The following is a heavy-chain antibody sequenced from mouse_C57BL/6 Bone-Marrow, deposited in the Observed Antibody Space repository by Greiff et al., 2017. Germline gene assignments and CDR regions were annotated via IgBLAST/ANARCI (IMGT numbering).Heavy chain of an antibody. CDR3: ARRYYGNYVGIAY. CDR2: IYPEDGDT. J-gene: IGHJ3*01. CDR1: GFNINDYY. D-gene: IGHD2-1*01. V-gene: IGHV14-2*01. Sequence: EVQLQQSGAELVKPGASVKLSCTASGFNINDYYMHWVKQRTEQGLEWIGRIYPEDGDTKYAPKFQGKATITADKSSNTAYLQLSSLTSEDTAVYYCARRYYGNYVGIAYWGQGTLVTVSA.